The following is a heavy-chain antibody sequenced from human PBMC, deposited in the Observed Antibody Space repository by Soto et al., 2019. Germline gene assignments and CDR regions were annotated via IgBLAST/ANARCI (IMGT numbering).Heavy chain of an antibody. D-gene: IGHD6-6*01. CDR2: IYYSGST. CDR1: GGSVSSGSYY. CDR3: AREVRSSSTLAFYYYYGMDV. J-gene: IGHJ6*02. V-gene: IGHV4-61*01. Sequence: PSETLSLTCTVSGGSVSSGSYYWSWIRQPPGKGLEWIGYIYYSGSTNYNPSLKSRVTISVDTFKNQFSLKLSSVTAADTAVYYCAREVRSSSTLAFYYYYGMDVSGQGTTVTVSS.